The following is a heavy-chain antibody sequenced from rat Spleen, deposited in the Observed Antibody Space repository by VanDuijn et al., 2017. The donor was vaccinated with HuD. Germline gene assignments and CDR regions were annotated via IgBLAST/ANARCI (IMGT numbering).Heavy chain of an antibody. J-gene: IGHJ2*01. CDR3: SPLPGSNLDY. CDR1: GFTFNKYY. CDR2: ITNKGGTT. D-gene: IGHD1-4*01. Sequence: EVQLVESGGGLVQPGRSLKLSCVASGFTFNKYYMTWIRQAPGKGLEWVASITNKGGTTYYPDSMKGRFTISRDNAKNSLYLQMNSLRSEDTATYYCSPLPGSNLDYWGQGVMVTVSS. V-gene: IGHV5-31*01.